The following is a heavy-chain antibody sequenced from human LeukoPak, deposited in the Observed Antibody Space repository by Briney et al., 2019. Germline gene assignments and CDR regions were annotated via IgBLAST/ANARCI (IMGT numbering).Heavy chain of an antibody. V-gene: IGHV4-34*01. D-gene: IGHD3-10*01. Sequence: PSETLSLTCVVYGGSFSGYYWSWLRQPPGKGLEWIGEINHSGSTNYNPSLKSRVTISIDTSKNQFSLKLSSVTAADTAVYYCARGSTGPLAGYFDLWGRGTLVTVSS. J-gene: IGHJ2*01. CDR3: ARGSTGPLAGYFDL. CDR1: GGSFSGYY. CDR2: INHSGST.